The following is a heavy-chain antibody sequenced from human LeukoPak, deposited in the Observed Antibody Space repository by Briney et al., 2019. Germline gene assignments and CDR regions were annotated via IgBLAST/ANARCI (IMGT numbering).Heavy chain of an antibody. D-gene: IGHD5-18*01. CDR3: ARADAKYSYGSYYFYYGMDV. CDR1: GYSFASYW. Sequence: GESLKISCKGSGYSFASYWIGWVRQMPGKGLEWMGIIYPGDSDTRYSPSFQGQVTISADKSISTAYLQWSSLKASDTAMYYCARADAKYSYGSYYFYYGMDVWGQGTTVTVSS. V-gene: IGHV5-51*01. CDR2: IYPGDSDT. J-gene: IGHJ6*02.